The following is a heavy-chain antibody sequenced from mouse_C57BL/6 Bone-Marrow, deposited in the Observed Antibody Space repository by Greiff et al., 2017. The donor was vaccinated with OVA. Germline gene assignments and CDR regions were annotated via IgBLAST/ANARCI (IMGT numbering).Heavy chain of an antibody. CDR3: ARSYYGRGHGDYALDC. Sequence: VQLQQPGAELVKPGASVKLSCKASGYTFTSYWMHWVKQRPGRGLEWIGRIDPNSGGTKYNEKFKSKATLTVDKSSSTAYMQLSSLTSEDSAVYYCARSYYGRGHGDYALDCWGQGTSVTVSS. J-gene: IGHJ4*01. D-gene: IGHD1-1*01. CDR1: GYTFTSYW. CDR2: IDPNSGGT. V-gene: IGHV1-72*01.